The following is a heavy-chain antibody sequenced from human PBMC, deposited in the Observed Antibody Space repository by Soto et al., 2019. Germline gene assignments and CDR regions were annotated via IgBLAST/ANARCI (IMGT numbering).Heavy chain of an antibody. CDR1: GFSVSSKY. D-gene: IGHD2-15*01. Sequence: EVQLVESGGDLVQPGGSLRLSCAASGFSVSSKYMSWVRQAPGKGLEWVSLIQSGGTTYYAGSVKGRFTISRDYSENTLFLPMNSLTGADTAVYYCTRDDVHLNGDRYYGVPMDVWGKGTTVTVSA. V-gene: IGHV3-66*01. J-gene: IGHJ6*04. CDR2: IQSGGTT. CDR3: TRDDVHLNGDRYYGVPMDV.